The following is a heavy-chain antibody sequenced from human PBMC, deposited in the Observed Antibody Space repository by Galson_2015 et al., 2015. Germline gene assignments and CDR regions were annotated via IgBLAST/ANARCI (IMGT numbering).Heavy chain of an antibody. D-gene: IGHD2-15*01. J-gene: IGHJ4*02. V-gene: IGHV4-31*03. Sequence: LSLTCTVSGGSIRSGGYYWSWIRQHPGKGLEWIGYIYYSGSTYYNPSLKSRVTISVDTSKNQFSLKLSSVTAADTAVYYCARANRGYCSGGSCSDGGTHFDYWGQGTLVTVSS. CDR2: IYYSGST. CDR1: GGSIRSGGYY. CDR3: ARANRGYCSGGSCSDGGTHFDY.